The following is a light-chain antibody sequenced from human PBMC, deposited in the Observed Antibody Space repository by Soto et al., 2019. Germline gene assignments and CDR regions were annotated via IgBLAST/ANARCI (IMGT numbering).Light chain of an antibody. J-gene: IGKJ3*01. Sequence: GDRVTITCRARVDLSRWLAWYQQKPGKAPKLLIYKASTLESGVPSRFSGSGSGTEFTLTISSLQPDDSATYHCQQYIRRLSFGPGTKVEIK. CDR1: VDLSRW. CDR2: KAS. V-gene: IGKV1-5*03. CDR3: QQYIRRLS.